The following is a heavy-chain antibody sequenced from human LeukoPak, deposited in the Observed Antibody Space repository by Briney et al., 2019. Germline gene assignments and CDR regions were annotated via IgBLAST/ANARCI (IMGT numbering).Heavy chain of an antibody. CDR1: GGSFSGCY. CDR2: INHSGST. V-gene: IGHV4-34*01. Sequence: SETLSLTCAVYGGSFSGCYWSWISQPPGKGLEWIGEINHSGSTNYNPSLKSRVTISVDTSKNQFSLKLSSVTAADTAMYYCARQGTRNWFDPWGQGTLVTVSS. CDR3: ARQGTRNWFDP. J-gene: IGHJ5*02.